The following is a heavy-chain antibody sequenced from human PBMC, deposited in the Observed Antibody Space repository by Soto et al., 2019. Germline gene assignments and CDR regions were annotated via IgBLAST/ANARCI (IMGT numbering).Heavy chain of an antibody. CDR1: GYTLTSYA. CDR3: TRADCSSNTCYFYYGMDV. Sequence: ASVKVSCKASGYTLTSYATHWVRQAPGQRPEWMGWINGGNGKTKYSQRFQGRVAITRDISASTDYLELSSLTSEDTAVYYCTRADCSSNTCYFYYGMDVWGQGTTVTVSS. J-gene: IGHJ6*02. D-gene: IGHD2-2*01. CDR2: INGGNGKT. V-gene: IGHV1-3*01.